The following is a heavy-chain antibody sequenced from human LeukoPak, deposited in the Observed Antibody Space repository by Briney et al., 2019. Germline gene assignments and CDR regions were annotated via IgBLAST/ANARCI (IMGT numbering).Heavy chain of an antibody. CDR3: AKEAYYDFSYYFDY. J-gene: IGHJ4*02. CDR2: ISSSSSYI. Sequence: GGSLRLSCAASGFTFSSYSMNWVRQAPGKGLEWVSSISSSSSYIYYADSVKGRFTISRDNAKNSLYLQMNSLRAEDTAVYYCAKEAYYDFSYYFDYWGQGTLVTVSS. D-gene: IGHD3-3*01. V-gene: IGHV3-21*01. CDR1: GFTFSSYS.